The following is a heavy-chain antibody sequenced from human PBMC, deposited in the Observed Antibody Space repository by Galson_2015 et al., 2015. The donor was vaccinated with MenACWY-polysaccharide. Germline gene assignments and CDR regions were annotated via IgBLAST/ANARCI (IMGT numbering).Heavy chain of an antibody. CDR3: ARYGFWSGYGYSYYLDV. Sequence: SLRLSCAASGFTFSDYHMSWLRQAPGKGLEWISYISGSGSPIYYADSVKGRFTVSRDNAKKSLYLQVNSLRVEDTAVYYCARYGFWSGYGYSYYLDVWGKGTTVTVSS. CDR1: GFTFSDYH. D-gene: IGHD3-3*01. CDR2: ISGSGSPI. J-gene: IGHJ6*03. V-gene: IGHV3-11*01.